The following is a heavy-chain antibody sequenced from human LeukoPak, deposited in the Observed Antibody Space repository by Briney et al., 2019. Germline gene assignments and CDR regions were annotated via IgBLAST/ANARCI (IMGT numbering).Heavy chain of an antibody. Sequence: SETLSLTCTVSGGSISSSSYYWGWIRQPPGKGLEWIGYIYYSGSTNYNPSLKSRVTISVDTSKNQFSLKLSSVTAADTAVYYCARGGSYCSGGSCYSVPFDYWGQGTLVTVSS. V-gene: IGHV4-61*05. D-gene: IGHD2-15*01. CDR3: ARGGSYCSGGSCYSVPFDY. J-gene: IGHJ4*02. CDR2: IYYSGST. CDR1: GGSISSSSYY.